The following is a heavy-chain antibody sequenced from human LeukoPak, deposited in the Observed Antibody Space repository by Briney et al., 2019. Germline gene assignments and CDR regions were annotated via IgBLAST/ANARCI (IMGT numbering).Heavy chain of an antibody. CDR1: GFTFSSYW. J-gene: IGHJ4*02. D-gene: IGHD5-18*01. V-gene: IGHV3-7*03. Sequence: GGSLRLSCAASGFTFSSYWMSWVRQAPGKGLEWVANIKQDGSEKYYVDSVKGRFTTSRDNAKNSLYLQMNSLRAEDTAVYYCARAELWSTSDFDYWGQGTLVTVSS. CDR2: IKQDGSEK. CDR3: ARAELWSTSDFDY.